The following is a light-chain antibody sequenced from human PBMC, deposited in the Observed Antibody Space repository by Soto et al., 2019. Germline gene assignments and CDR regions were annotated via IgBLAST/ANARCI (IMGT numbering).Light chain of an antibody. V-gene: IGKV1-39*01. J-gene: IGKJ2*01. CDR2: AAS. Sequence: DIQLTQSPSSLSASVGDRVTITCRASETISTDLNWYQQKPGKAPKVLIYAASSLQSGVPSRFSGSGSGTDFTLTISSLQPEDFAVYYCQQYKNWPPTFGQGTKLEIK. CDR3: QQYKNWPPT. CDR1: ETISTD.